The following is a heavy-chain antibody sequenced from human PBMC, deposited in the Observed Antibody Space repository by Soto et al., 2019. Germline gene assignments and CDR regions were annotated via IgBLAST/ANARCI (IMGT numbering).Heavy chain of an antibody. V-gene: IGHV4-61*08. CDR1: GGSVRSGGYY. J-gene: IGHJ3*02. Sequence: SETMSLTCTVSGGSVRSGGYYWSWIRQPPGKGLEWIGYIYYSGSTNYNPSLKSRVTISVDTSKNQFSLKLSSVTAADTAVYYCAREGAYCSGGSCYHDAFDIWGQGTMVTVSS. CDR3: AREGAYCSGGSCYHDAFDI. CDR2: IYYSGST. D-gene: IGHD2-15*01.